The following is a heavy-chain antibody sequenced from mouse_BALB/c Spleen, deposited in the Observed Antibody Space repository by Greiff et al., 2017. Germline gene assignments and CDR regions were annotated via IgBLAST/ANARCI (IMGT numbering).Heavy chain of an antibody. CDR2: RSYSGST. V-gene: IGHV3-2*02. CDR1: GYSITSDYA. CDR3: AREDLEGIAMDY. Sequence: VQLKQSGPGLVKPSQSLSLTCTVTGYSITSDYAWYWIRQFPGNKLEWMGDRSYSGSTSYNPTLKSRISITRDTSKNQFFLQLNSVTTEDTAAYYCAREDLEGIAMDYWGQGTSVTVSS. J-gene: IGHJ4*01.